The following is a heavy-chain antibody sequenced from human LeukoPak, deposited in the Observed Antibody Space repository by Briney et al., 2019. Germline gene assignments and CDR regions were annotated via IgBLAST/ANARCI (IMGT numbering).Heavy chain of an antibody. J-gene: IGHJ4*02. Sequence: GESLKISCEGSGYNFRDYWIAWVRQMPGKGLEWMGIVYPGDSETRYSPSFQCQITISADKSINTAYLQWSSLEASDTAMYYCARQKIEESAESRKTSAMRAVEYWGQGTLVTVSS. CDR2: VYPGDSET. V-gene: IGHV5-51*01. CDR3: ARQKIEESAESRKTSAMRAVEY. D-gene: IGHD2-2*01. CDR1: GYNFRDYW.